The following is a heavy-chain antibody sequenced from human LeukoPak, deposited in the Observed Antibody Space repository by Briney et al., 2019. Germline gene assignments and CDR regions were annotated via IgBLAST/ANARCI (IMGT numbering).Heavy chain of an antibody. D-gene: IGHD3-10*01. J-gene: IGHJ5*02. CDR3: ARHEHLHYYGLWFDP. CDR1: GGSISSGSYY. V-gene: IGHV4-61*02. Sequence: SETLSLTCTVSGGSISSGSYYWSWIRQPAGKGLEWIGRIYTSGSTNYNPSLKSRVTISVDTSKNQFSLKLSSVTAADTAVYYCARHEHLHYYGLWFDPWGQGTLVTVSS. CDR2: IYTSGST.